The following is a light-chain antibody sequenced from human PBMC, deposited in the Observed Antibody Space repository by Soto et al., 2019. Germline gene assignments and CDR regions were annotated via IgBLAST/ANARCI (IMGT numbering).Light chain of an antibody. CDR3: MEGTHWPPT. CDR2: RVS. Sequence: VVLTQSPLSLPVTLGQPASISCRSTQSLVYSNGNAYLNWFQQRQGQSPRRLIYRVSNRDSGVSDRFSGRGSGTDFTVNISRVEAEDVGIYYCMEGTHWPPTFGQGTKVEIK. V-gene: IGKV2-30*01. CDR1: QSLVYSNGNAY. J-gene: IGKJ1*01.